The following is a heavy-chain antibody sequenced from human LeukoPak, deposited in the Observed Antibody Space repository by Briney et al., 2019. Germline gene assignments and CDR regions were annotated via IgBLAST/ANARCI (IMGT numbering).Heavy chain of an antibody. CDR3: ARVDTSGWHYCDD. CDR2: IYTSAST. J-gene: IGHJ4*02. CDR1: GGSISNYY. Sequence: SETLSLTCTVSGGSISNYYWSWIRQPAGKGLEWIGHIYTSASTNYNPSLRSRVTMSLDTSKNQFSLELNSVTAADTAAYYCARVDTSGWHYCDDWGQGTLVTVSS. D-gene: IGHD6-19*01. V-gene: IGHV4-4*07.